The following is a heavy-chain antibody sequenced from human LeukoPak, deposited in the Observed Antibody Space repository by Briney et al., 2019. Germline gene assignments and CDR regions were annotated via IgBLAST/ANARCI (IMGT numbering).Heavy chain of an antibody. CDR1: GFTFSSYA. CDR2: IWYDGSNK. J-gene: IGHJ3*02. Sequence: PGRSLRLSCAASGFTFSSYAMHWVRQAPGKGLEWVAFIWYDGSNKDHTDSVKGRFTISRDNSKNTLYLQMNSLRAEDTALYSCAKDYGGNSDAFDIWGQGTVVTVSS. V-gene: IGHV3-33*03. CDR3: AKDYGGNSDAFDI. D-gene: IGHD4-23*01.